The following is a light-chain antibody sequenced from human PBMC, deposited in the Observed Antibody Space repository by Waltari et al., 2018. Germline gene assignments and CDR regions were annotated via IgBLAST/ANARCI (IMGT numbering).Light chain of an antibody. CDR2: DES. CDR3: QSYDSGLNGLF. Sequence: QSVLTQPPSVSGAPGQRVTISCTGSSSNIGSPYNVHWYQQVPGRDPKLLIYDESHRPSGVPDRFSGSKSGTSASLAITGLQAEDEAEYFCQSYDSGLNGLFFGGGTKVTVL. V-gene: IGLV1-40*01. J-gene: IGLJ2*01. CDR1: SSNIGSPYN.